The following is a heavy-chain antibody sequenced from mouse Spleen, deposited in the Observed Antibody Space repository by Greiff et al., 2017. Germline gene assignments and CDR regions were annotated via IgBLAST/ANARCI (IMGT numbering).Heavy chain of an antibody. CDR2: IYPGDGDT. D-gene: IGHD1-2*01. CDR3: ARSILRPYFDY. J-gene: IGHJ2*01. V-gene: IGHV1-82*01. CDR1: GYAFSSSW. Sequence: QVQLQQSGPELVKPGASVKISCKASGYAFSSSWMNWVKQRPGKGLEWIGRIYPGDGDTNYNGKFKGRATLTADKSSSTAYMQLSSLTSEDSAVYFCARSILRPYFDYWGQGTTLTVSS.